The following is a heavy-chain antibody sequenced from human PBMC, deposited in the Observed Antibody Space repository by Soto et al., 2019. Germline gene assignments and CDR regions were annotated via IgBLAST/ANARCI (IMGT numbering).Heavy chain of an antibody. D-gene: IGHD6-6*01. CDR3: ARWQLGSGYMDV. CDR1: GGTFSSYT. Sequence: QVQLVQSGAEVKKPGSSVKVSCKASGGTFSSYTISWVRQAPGKGLEWRGRIIPILGIANYAQKFQGRVTITADKSTSTAYMELSSLRSEDTAVYYCARWQLGSGYMDVWGKGTTVTVSS. CDR2: IIPILGIA. V-gene: IGHV1-69*02. J-gene: IGHJ6*03.